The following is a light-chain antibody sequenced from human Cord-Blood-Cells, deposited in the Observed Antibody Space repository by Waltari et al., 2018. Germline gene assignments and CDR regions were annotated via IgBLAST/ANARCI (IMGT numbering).Light chain of an antibody. V-gene: IGKV3-15*01. J-gene: IGKJ2*03. CDR1: QSVSSN. Sequence: ERVMTRSPATVSVYPGERATLSCRASQSVSSNLAWYQQKPGQAPRLLIYGASTRATGIPARFSGSGSRTEFTLTISSLQSEDFAVYYCQQYNNWPYSFGQGTKLEIK. CDR2: GAS. CDR3: QQYNNWPYS.